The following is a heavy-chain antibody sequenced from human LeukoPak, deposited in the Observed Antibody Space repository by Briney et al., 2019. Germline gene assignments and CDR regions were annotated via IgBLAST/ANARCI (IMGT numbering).Heavy chain of an antibody. CDR1: GFTFSDHW. CDR2: ISSTGSYI. J-gene: IGHJ4*02. Sequence: PGGSLRLSCAASGFTFSDHWLSWVRQAPGKGLEWVSSISSTGSYIYYADSVQGRFTISRDNAKNSLYLQMNSLRAEDTAVYYCAALLRSTWYYFDYWGQGTLVTVSS. V-gene: IGHV3-21*01. D-gene: IGHD4-17*01. CDR3: AALLRSTWYYFDY.